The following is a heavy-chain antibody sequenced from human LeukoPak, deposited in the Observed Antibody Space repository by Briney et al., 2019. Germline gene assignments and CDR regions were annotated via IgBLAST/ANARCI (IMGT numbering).Heavy chain of an antibody. CDR2: IIPIFGTA. D-gene: IGHD3-10*01. Sequence: ASVKVSCKASGGTFSSYAISWVRQAPGQGLEWMGRIIPIFGTANYAQKFQGRVTITTDESTSTAYMELSSLRSEDTAAYYCASLSGGSGSAADYWGQGTLVTVSS. CDR1: GGTFSSYA. J-gene: IGHJ4*02. V-gene: IGHV1-69*05. CDR3: ASLSGGSGSAADY.